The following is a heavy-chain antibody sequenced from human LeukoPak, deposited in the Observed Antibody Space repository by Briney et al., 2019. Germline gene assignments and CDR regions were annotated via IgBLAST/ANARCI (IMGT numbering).Heavy chain of an antibody. V-gene: IGHV4-34*01. CDR1: GGSLSAYY. CDR2: INHGGST. Sequence: PSETLSLTCAVYGGSLSAYYWTWIRQPPGKGLEWIGEINHGGSTNYNPSLKSRVTISIDTSKNQFSLKLSSVTAADTAVYYCARHQNYDILTGYPYYFDYWGQGTLVTVSS. J-gene: IGHJ4*02. D-gene: IGHD3-9*01. CDR3: ARHQNYDILTGYPYYFDY.